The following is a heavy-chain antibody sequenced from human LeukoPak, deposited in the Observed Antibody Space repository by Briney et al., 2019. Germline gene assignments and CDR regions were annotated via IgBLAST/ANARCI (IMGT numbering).Heavy chain of an antibody. D-gene: IGHD6-13*01. CDR2: INPNSGGT. J-gene: IGHJ4*02. CDR3: ASGFRISVTGTSSIPYFDY. CDR1: GYTFTDYY. Sequence: ASVTVSCKASGYTFTDYYMHWVRQAPGQGLEWMGWINPNSGGTNSAQKFQGRITMTRDTSISTAYMELSRLRSDDTAVYYCASGFRISVTGTSSIPYFDYWGPGILVTVSS. V-gene: IGHV1-2*02.